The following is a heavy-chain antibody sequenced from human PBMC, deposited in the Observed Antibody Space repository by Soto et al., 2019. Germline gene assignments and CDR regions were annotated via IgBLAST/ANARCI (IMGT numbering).Heavy chain of an antibody. CDR2: IYYSGST. J-gene: IGHJ4*02. Sequence: QLQLQESGPGLVKPSETLSLTCTVSGGSISSSSYYWGWIRQPPGKGLEWIGSIYYSGSTYYNPSLKSRVTISVDTSKNQFSLKLSSVIAADTAVYYCAGSSMVRGVAFDYWGQGTLVTVSS. V-gene: IGHV4-39*01. CDR1: GGSISSSSYY. D-gene: IGHD3-10*01. CDR3: AGSSMVRGVAFDY.